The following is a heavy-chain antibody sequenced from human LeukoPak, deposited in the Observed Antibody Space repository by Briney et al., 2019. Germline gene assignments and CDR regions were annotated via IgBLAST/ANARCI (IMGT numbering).Heavy chain of an antibody. J-gene: IGHJ3*02. CDR1: GFTFSIYS. V-gene: IGHV3-48*01. Sequence: GGSLRLSCAASGFTFSIYSMNWVRQAPGKGLEWLSYITSDSNTIYYADSVKGRFTISRDNAKNSLYLQMNGLRAEDTAVYYCARDVAYYYESSGYYSLGFDIWGQGTMVTVSS. CDR2: ITSDSNTI. D-gene: IGHD3-22*01. CDR3: ARDVAYYYESSGYYSLGFDI.